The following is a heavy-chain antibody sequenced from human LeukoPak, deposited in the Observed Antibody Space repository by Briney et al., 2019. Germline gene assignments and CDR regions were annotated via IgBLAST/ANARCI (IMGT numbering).Heavy chain of an antibody. CDR3: ARARLGVAGTGFFY. V-gene: IGHV1-69*05. CDR2: IIPIFGTA. J-gene: IGHJ4*02. Sequence: SVKVSCKALEGTFSSYAISWVRQAPGQGLEWMGGIIPIFGTANYAQKFQGRVTITTDESTSTAYMELSSLRSEDTAVYYCARARLGVAGTGFFYWGQGTLVTVSS. CDR1: EGTFSSYA. D-gene: IGHD6-19*01.